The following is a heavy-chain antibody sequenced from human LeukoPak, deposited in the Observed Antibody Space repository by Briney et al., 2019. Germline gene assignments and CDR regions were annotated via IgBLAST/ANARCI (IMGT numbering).Heavy chain of an antibody. CDR3: AKILTYCSGDSCYTAGAFDY. Sequence: PGGSLRLSCAASGFTVSSYGMSWVRQAPGKGLEWVSVISGSGGGTHYADSVKGRFTISRDNSKNTPYLQMNSLRAEDTAAYYCAKILTYCSGDSCYTAGAFDYWGQGTLVTVSS. V-gene: IGHV3-23*01. D-gene: IGHD2-15*01. CDR1: GFTVSSYG. CDR2: ISGSGGGT. J-gene: IGHJ4*02.